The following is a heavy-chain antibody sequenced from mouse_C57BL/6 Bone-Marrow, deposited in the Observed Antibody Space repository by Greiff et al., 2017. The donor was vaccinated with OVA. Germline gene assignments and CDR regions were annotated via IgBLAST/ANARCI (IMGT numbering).Heavy chain of an antibody. Sequence: QVQLQQSGAELVKPGASVKLSCKASGYTFTSYWMQWVKQRPGQGLEWIGEIDPSDSYTNYNQKFKGKATLTVDTSSSTAYMQLSSLTSEDSAVYYCAREGSNYLYWGQGTLVTVSA. D-gene: IGHD2-5*01. J-gene: IGHJ3*01. V-gene: IGHV1-50*01. CDR1: GYTFTSYW. CDR2: IDPSDSYT. CDR3: AREGSNYLY.